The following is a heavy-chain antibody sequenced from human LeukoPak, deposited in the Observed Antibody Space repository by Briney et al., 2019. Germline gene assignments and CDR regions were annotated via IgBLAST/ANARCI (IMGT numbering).Heavy chain of an antibody. D-gene: IGHD3-16*01. J-gene: IGHJ4*02. Sequence: PGGSLRLSCVASGFIFSKYWMTWVRQAPGKGLEWVANIKGDGSEKYYVDSVKGRFTISRDNAKNSLFLQMNSLTVDDTAVYYCSGGSRFVDYWGQGTLVTVSS. V-gene: IGHV3-7*01. CDR3: SGGSRFVDY. CDR1: GFIFSKYW. CDR2: IKGDGSEK.